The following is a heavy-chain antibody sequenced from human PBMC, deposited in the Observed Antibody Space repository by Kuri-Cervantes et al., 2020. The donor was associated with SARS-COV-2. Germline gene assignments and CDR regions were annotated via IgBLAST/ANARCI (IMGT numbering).Heavy chain of an antibody. J-gene: IGHJ4*02. V-gene: IGHV3-23*01. Sequence: GGSLRLSCAASGFTFDDYAMHWVRQAPGKGLEWVSAISGSGGSTYYADSVKGRFTISRDNSKNTLYLQMNGLRAEDTAVYYCARSGLSTFDYWGQGTLVTVSS. CDR3: ARSGLSTFDY. CDR2: ISGSGGST. CDR1: GFTFDDYA. D-gene: IGHD3-16*01.